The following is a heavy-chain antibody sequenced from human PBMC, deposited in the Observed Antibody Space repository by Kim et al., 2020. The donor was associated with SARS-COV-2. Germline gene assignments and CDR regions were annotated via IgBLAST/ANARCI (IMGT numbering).Heavy chain of an antibody. CDR1: GYTFTSYD. D-gene: IGHD6-13*01. J-gene: IGHJ6*02. CDR3: ARVLGSSSWYGSYYYYYGMDV. CDR2: MNPNSGNT. V-gene: IGHV1-8*01. Sequence: ASVKVSCKASGYTFTSYDINWVRQATGQGLEWMGWMNPNSGNTGYAQKFQGRVTMTRNTSISTAYMELSSLRSEDTAVYYCARVLGSSSWYGSYYYYYGMDVWGQGTTVTVSS.